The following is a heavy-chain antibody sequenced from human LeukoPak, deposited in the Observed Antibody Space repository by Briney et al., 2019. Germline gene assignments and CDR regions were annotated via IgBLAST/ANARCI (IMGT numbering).Heavy chain of an antibody. V-gene: IGHV1-18*01. Sequence: ASVKVSCKASGYTFTSYGISWVRQAPGQGLEWMGWISAYNGNTNYAQKLQGRRIMTTDTSTSTAYMELRSLRSDDTAVYYCAREGSARTYYYDSSGYYAFQHWGQGTLVTVSS. J-gene: IGHJ1*01. CDR3: AREGSARTYYYDSSGYYAFQH. CDR2: ISAYNGNT. D-gene: IGHD3-22*01. CDR1: GYTFTSYG.